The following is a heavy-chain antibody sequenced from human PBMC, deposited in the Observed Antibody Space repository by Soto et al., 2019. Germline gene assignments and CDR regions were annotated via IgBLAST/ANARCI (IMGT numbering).Heavy chain of an antibody. CDR1: GGSISNSGYY. Sequence: SETLSLTGNVSGGSISNSGYYWGGIRQPPGKGLEWIGSLFYTGSTYYNPSLKSRVTISVDTSKKQFSLKLSSVTAADTAVYYSARVAARWGQGTLVTVSS. V-gene: IGHV4-39*07. CDR2: LFYTGST. CDR3: ARVAAR. J-gene: IGHJ4*02. D-gene: IGHD6-13*01.